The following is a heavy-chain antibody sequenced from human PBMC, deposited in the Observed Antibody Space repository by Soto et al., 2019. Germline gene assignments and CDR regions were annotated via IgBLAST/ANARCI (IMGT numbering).Heavy chain of an antibody. CDR2: ISAYNGNT. CDR3: ARDSFSGWSNDAFDI. V-gene: IGHV1-18*01. CDR1: GYTFTSYG. D-gene: IGHD6-19*01. J-gene: IGHJ3*02. Sequence: ASVKVSCKASGYTFTSYGISWVRQAPGQGLEWMGWISAYNGNTNYAQKPQGRVTMTTDTSTSTAYMELRSLRSDDTAVYYCARDSFSGWSNDAFDIWGQGTMVT.